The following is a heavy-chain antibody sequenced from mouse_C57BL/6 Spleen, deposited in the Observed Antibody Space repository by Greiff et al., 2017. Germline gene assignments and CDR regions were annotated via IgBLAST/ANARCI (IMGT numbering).Heavy chain of an antibody. Sequence: EVQGVESGGGLVKPGGSLKLSCAASGFTFSDYGMHWVRQAPEKGLEWVAYISSGSSTISYSDTVKGRFTISRDNAKTTLFLQMTSLRAEATAMYCCARNLVAPYAMDYWGQGTSVTVSS. D-gene: IGHD1-1*01. J-gene: IGHJ4*01. V-gene: IGHV5-17*01. CDR1: GFTFSDYG. CDR3: ARNLVAPYAMDY. CDR2: ISSGSSTI.